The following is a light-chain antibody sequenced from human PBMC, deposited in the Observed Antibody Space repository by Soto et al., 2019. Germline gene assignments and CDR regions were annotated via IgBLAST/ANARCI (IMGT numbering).Light chain of an antibody. CDR2: EGS. Sequence: QSALTQPASASGSPGQSITISCTGTSSDVGSYNLVSWYQQHPGKAPKLMIYEGSKRPSGVSNRFSGSKSGNTASLTISGLQAEDEADYYCCSYAVGSTPYVFGTGTKVTVL. CDR1: SSDVGSYNL. CDR3: CSYAVGSTPYV. J-gene: IGLJ1*01. V-gene: IGLV2-23*01.